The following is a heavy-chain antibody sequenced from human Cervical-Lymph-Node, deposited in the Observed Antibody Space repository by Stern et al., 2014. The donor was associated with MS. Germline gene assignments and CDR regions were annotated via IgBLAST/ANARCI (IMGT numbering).Heavy chain of an antibody. J-gene: IGHJ3*02. CDR1: GFTFSSYG. V-gene: IGHV3-30*18. Sequence: VQLLESGGGVVQPGRSLRLSCAASGFTFSSYGMHWVRQAPGKGLEWVAVISYDGSNKYYADSVKGRFTISRDNSKNTLYLQMNSLRAEDTAVYYCAKDEGWELPGGAFDIWGQGTMVTVSS. D-gene: IGHD1-26*01. CDR3: AKDEGWELPGGAFDI. CDR2: ISYDGSNK.